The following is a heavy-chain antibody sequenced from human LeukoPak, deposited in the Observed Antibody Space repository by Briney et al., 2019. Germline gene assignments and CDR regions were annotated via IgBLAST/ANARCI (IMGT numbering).Heavy chain of an antibody. D-gene: IGHD3-10*01. Sequence: GGSLRLSCAVSGFTFSSYGMHWVRQAPGKGLEWVAVIWFDGSNKYYADSVKGRFTISRDNSKNTLYLQMNSLRAEDTAVYYCAKDPRGYKPLYYYYMDVWGKGTTVIVSS. J-gene: IGHJ6*03. CDR2: IWFDGSNK. V-gene: IGHV3-33*06. CDR1: GFTFSSYG. CDR3: AKDPRGYKPLYYYYMDV.